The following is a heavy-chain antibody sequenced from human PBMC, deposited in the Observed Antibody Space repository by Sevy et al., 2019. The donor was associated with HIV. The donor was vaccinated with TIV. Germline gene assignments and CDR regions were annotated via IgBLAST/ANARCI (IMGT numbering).Heavy chain of an antibody. CDR3: ARGGPNQQQLDYFDH. Sequence: SETLSLTCTVSGVSVSPYYWAWIRQPPGKGLECVAFSGSTNYNPSLKSRATTSVDTSKNQFSRKLSSVTAADTAIYYCARGGPNQQQLDYFDHWGQGTLVTVSS. J-gene: IGHJ4*02. V-gene: IGHV4-59*02. CDR1: GVSVSPYY. D-gene: IGHD1-1*01. CDR2: SGST.